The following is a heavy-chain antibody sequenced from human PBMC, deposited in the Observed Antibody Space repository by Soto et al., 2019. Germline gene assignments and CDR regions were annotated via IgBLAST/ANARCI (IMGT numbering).Heavy chain of an antibody. CDR1: GFTFSSYA. CDR3: AKSNRRGSGSYFPVMYFDY. Sequence: EVQLLESGGGLVQPGGSLRLSCAASGFTFSSYAMSWVRQAPGKGLEWVSAISGSGGSTYYADSVKGRFTISRDNSKNTLYLQMNSLRAEDTAVYYCAKSNRRGSGSYFPVMYFDYWGQGALVTVSS. J-gene: IGHJ4*02. D-gene: IGHD3-10*01. CDR2: ISGSGGST. V-gene: IGHV3-23*01.